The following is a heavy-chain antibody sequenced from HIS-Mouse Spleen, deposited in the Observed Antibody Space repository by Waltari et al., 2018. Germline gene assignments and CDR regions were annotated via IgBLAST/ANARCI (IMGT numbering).Heavy chain of an antibody. J-gene: IGHJ4*02. D-gene: IGHD6-13*01. Sequence: EVQLVESGGGLIQPGGSLRLSCAASGFTVSSNYMSWVRQAAGKGPVWVSGIYIGGSTCDADSVQGRFTSSRDNSRNTLYRQMNSLRAEETAVYYCAGGVGSSLYYFDYWGQGTLVTVSS. CDR1: GFTVSSNY. CDR2: IYIGGST. CDR3: AGGVGSSLYYFDY. V-gene: IGHV3-53*01.